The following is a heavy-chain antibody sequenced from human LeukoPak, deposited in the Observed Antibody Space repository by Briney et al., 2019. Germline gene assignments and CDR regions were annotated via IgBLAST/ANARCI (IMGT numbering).Heavy chain of an antibody. CDR1: GGTFISYA. Sequence: SVKVSCKASGGTFISYAISWVRQAPGQGLEWMGGIIPIFGTANYAQKFQGRVTMTRDTSTSTVYMELSSLRSEDTAVYYCARGGSMVYWGQGTLVTVSS. CDR2: IIPIFGTA. J-gene: IGHJ4*02. CDR3: ARGGSMVY. D-gene: IGHD2-2*01. V-gene: IGHV1-69*05.